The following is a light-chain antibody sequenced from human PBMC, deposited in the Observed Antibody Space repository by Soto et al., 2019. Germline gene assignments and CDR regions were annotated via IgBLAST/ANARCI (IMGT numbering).Light chain of an antibody. CDR3: QQYGKSAMFT. J-gene: IGKJ2*01. Sequence: EIVLTQSPGTLSLYPGDRATLSCRASQSVSSSYLAWYQQKPGQAPSLLIYGASNRATGIPDRFSGGGSGTDFTLTISRLEPEDFAVYYCQQYGKSAMFTFGQGTKLEIK. CDR1: QSVSSSY. CDR2: GAS. V-gene: IGKV3-20*01.